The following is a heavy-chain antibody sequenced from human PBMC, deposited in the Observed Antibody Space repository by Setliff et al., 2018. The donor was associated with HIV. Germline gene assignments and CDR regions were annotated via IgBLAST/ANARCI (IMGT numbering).Heavy chain of an antibody. Sequence: SETLSLTCNVSGASIGSGDYCWNWIRRLPGKGLEWIGYMYYNGSTYYNPSLKSRITISVDTSKNQFSLKLNSVGAADTDIYYCAKYDFGVSRLRNWFDPWGQGTLVTVSS. CDR3: AKYDFGVSRLRNWFDP. V-gene: IGHV4-31*03. CDR1: GASIGSGDYC. CDR2: MYYNGST. D-gene: IGHD4-17*01. J-gene: IGHJ5*02.